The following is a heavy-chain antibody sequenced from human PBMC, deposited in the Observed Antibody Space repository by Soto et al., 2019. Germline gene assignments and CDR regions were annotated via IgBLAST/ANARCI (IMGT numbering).Heavy chain of an antibody. CDR2: IKQDGSEK. D-gene: IGHD6-13*01. CDR3: ARVYSSSWYKFTYYYYGMDV. V-gene: IGHV3-7*01. Sequence: GSLRLSCAASGFTFSSYWMSWVRQAPGKGLEWVANIKQDGSEKYYVDSVKGRFTISRDNAKNSLYLQMNSLRAEDTAVYYCARVYSSSWYKFTYYYYGMDVWGHGTTVTVS. J-gene: IGHJ6*02. CDR1: GFTFSSYW.